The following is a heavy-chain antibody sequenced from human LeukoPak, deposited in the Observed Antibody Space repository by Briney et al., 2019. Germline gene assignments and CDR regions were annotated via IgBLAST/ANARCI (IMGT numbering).Heavy chain of an antibody. V-gene: IGHV3-33*01. CDR3: ARDRGDWNFLEY. Sequence: TGGSLRLSCAASGSIFSNYGMHWVRQAPGKGLEWVALIWYDGSHINYADSVEGRFTISRDNSKNTVYLEMSSLRVEDTAVYYCARDRGDWNFLEYWGQGTLVSVSS. CDR2: IWYDGSHI. CDR1: GSIFSNYG. J-gene: IGHJ4*02. D-gene: IGHD1-7*01.